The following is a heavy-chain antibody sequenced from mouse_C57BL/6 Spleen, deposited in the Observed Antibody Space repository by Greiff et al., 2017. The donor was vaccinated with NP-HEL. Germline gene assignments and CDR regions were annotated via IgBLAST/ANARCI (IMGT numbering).Heavy chain of an antibody. Sequence: EVQGVESGGGLVQPGGSLSLSCAASGFTFTDYYMSWVRQPPGKALEWLGFIRNKANGYTTEYSASVKGRFTISRDNSQSILYLQMNALRAEDSATYYCASSTTVAPWFAYWGQGTLVTVSA. J-gene: IGHJ3*01. V-gene: IGHV7-3*01. CDR1: GFTFTDYY. D-gene: IGHD1-1*01. CDR3: ASSTTVAPWFAY. CDR2: IRNKANGYTT.